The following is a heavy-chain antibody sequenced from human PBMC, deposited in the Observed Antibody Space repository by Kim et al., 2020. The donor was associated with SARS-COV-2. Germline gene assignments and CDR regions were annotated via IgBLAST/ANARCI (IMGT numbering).Heavy chain of an antibody. Sequence: GGSLRLSCAASGFTFSSYSMNWVRQAPGKGLEWVSSISSSSSYIYYADSVKGRFTISRDNAKNSLYLQMNSLRAEDTAVYYCARDGGMVRQAGFDYWGQGTLVTVSS. D-gene: IGHD3-10*01. J-gene: IGHJ4*02. CDR1: GFTFSSYS. CDR3: ARDGGMVRQAGFDY. V-gene: IGHV3-21*01. CDR2: ISSSSSYI.